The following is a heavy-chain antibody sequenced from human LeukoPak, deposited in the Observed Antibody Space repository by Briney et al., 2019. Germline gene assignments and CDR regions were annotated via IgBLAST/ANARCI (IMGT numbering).Heavy chain of an antibody. CDR3: ARNSAVGAFDI. CDR1: GGTFSSYA. J-gene: IGHJ3*02. V-gene: IGHV1-69*04. Sequence: SVKVSCKASGGTFSSYAISWVRQAPGQGLEWMGRIIPILGITNYAQEFQGRVTITADKSTSTAYMELSSLRSEDTAVYYCARNSAVGAFDIWGQGTMVTVSS. D-gene: IGHD5-18*01. CDR2: IIPILGIT.